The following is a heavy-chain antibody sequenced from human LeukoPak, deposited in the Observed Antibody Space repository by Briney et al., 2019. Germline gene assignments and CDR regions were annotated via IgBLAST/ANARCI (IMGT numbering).Heavy chain of an antibody. J-gene: IGHJ4*02. V-gene: IGHV3-23*01. CDR1: GFTFSSYA. CDR2: ISGSGGST. D-gene: IGHD5-18*01. CDR3: ATTIGGYNYGPSFDY. Sequence: GGSLRLSCAASGFTFSSYAMNWVRQAPGKGLEWFSVISGSGGSTHYEDSVKGRFTISRDNSKNTLYLQMNSLRAEDTAVYYCATTIGGYNYGPSFDYWGQGTLVTVSS.